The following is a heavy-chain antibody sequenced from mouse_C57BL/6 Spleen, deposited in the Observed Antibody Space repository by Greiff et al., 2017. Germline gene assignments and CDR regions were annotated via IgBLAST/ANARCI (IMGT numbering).Heavy chain of an antibody. D-gene: IGHD2-5*01. CDR1: GYAFSSYW. CDR3: ARGGTYDSNYVWFAD. J-gene: IGHJ3*01. V-gene: IGHV1-80*01. Sequence: VQLQESGAELVKPGASVQISCKASGYAFSSYWMNWVKQRPGKGLEWIGQIYPGDGDTNYNGKFKGKATLTADKSSSTAYMQLSSLTSEDSAVYFCARGGTYDSNYVWFADWGQGTLVTVSA. CDR2: IYPGDGDT.